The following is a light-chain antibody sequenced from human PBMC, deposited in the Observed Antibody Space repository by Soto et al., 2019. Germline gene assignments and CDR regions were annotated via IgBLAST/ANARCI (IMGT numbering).Light chain of an antibody. CDR3: MQALQTPLT. J-gene: IGKJ4*01. CDR1: QSLLHNNGYNY. V-gene: IGKV2-28*01. CDR2: LGS. Sequence: IVVTQSPLSLPVTPGEPASISCRSNQSLLHNNGYNYLDWYLQKPGRSPRLLIYLGSNRASGVPDMVSGSGSGTDFTLKISRVEAADVGVYFCMQALQTPLTFGGGTKVEIK.